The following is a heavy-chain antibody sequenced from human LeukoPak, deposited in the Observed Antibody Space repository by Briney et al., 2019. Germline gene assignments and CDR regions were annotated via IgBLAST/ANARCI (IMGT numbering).Heavy chain of an antibody. D-gene: IGHD3-22*01. J-gene: IGHJ4*02. CDR3: ARVPGYYYDSSGYYQDY. V-gene: IGHV4-31*02. CDR1: GFTVSSNY. CDR2: IYYSGST. Sequence: LRLSCAASGFTVSSNYMSWIRQHPGKGLEWIGYIYYSGSTYYNPSLKSRVTISVDTSKNQFSLKLSSVTAADTAVYYCARVPGYYYDSSGYYQDYWGQGTLVTVSS.